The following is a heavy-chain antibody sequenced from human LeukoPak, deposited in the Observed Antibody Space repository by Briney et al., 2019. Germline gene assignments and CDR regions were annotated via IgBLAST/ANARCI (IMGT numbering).Heavy chain of an antibody. D-gene: IGHD3-10*01. CDR1: GGSVRSSYDY. CDR3: ARGARFQVPYPSDI. Sequence: SETLSLTCTVSGGSVRSSYDYWGWIRQLPGKGLEWIGSIYDSGSTYYNPSLKSRVTISVDTSKNQFSLKLNSVTAADTAVYYCARGARFQVPYPSDIWGQGTMVTVSS. V-gene: IGHV4-39*01. CDR2: IYDSGST. J-gene: IGHJ3*02.